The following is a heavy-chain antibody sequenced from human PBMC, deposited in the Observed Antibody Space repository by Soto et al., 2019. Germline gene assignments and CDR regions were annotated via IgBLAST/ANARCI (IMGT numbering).Heavy chain of an antibody. CDR2: FDPEDGET. D-gene: IGHD1-26*01. CDR3: ASLVGSRDAFDI. CDR1: GYTLTELS. J-gene: IGHJ3*02. V-gene: IGHV1-24*01. Sequence: ASVTVSCTVSGYTLTELSMHWVRQAPGKGLEWMGGFDPEDGETIYAQKFQGRVTMTEDTSTDTAYMELSSLRSEDTAVYYCASLVGSRDAFDIWGQGTMVTVSS.